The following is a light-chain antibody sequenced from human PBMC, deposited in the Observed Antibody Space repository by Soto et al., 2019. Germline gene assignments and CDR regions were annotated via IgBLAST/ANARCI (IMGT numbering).Light chain of an antibody. CDR1: SSDVGGYNY. J-gene: IGLJ1*01. Sequence: QSVLAQPASVSGSPGQSITISCTGTSSDVGGYNYVSWYQQHPGKAPKLMIYEVSNRPSGVSNRFSGPKSGNTASLTISGLQADDEADYYCSSYTSSSTLYVFGIGTKVTVL. CDR3: SSYTSSSTLYV. CDR2: EVS. V-gene: IGLV2-14*01.